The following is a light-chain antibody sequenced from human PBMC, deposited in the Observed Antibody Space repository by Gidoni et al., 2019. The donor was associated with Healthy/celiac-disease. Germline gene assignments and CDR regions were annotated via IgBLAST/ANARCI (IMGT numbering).Light chain of an antibody. CDR3: QQRYSTPFT. CDR2: AAS. J-gene: IGKJ3*01. V-gene: IGKV1-39*01. Sequence: DIQMTQSPSSLSASVGDRVTITCRASQSISSDLNWYQQKPGKAPKLLIYAASSLQSGVPSRFSGSGSGTDFTLTISSLQSEDFATYYCQQRYSTPFTFGPGTKVDIK. CDR1: QSISSD.